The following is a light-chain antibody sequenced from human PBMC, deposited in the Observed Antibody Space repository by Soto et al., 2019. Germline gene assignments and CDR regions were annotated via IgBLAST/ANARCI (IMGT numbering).Light chain of an antibody. J-gene: IGKJ3*01. CDR1: QSLVYGSGNIY. CDR2: MVS. V-gene: IGKV2-30*01. Sequence: DVVMTQSPLSLPVTLGQPASISCRSSQSLVYGSGNIYLNWFQQRPGQSPRRLIYMVSIRDPGVPDRFSGSGSGTDFTLKISRVEAEDVGVYYCMQGTHWPFTLGPGTKVDSK. CDR3: MQGTHWPFT.